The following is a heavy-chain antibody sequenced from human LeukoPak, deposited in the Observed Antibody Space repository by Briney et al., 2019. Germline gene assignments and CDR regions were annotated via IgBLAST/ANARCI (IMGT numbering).Heavy chain of an antibody. CDR2: TYYRSKWYN. CDR1: GDSVSSNSAA. Sequence: SQTLSLTCAISGDSVSSNSAAWHWIRQSPSRGLEWLGRTYYRSKWYNDYAVSVKTRITINPDTSKNQFSLQLNSVTPEDTAVYYCARVSRYNWNSLVPNNYYYYMDVWGKGTTVTVSS. J-gene: IGHJ6*03. D-gene: IGHD1-7*01. CDR3: ARVSRYNWNSLVPNNYYYYMDV. V-gene: IGHV6-1*01.